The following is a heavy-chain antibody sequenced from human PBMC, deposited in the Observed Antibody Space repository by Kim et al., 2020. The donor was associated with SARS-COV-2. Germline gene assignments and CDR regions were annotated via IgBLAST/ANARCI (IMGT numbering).Heavy chain of an antibody. CDR3: ASSNILAAAGTKYYYGMDV. J-gene: IGHJ6*02. V-gene: IGHV1-18*04. D-gene: IGHD6-13*01. CDR1: GYTFTSYG. CDR2: ISAYNGNT. Sequence: ASVKVSCKASGYTFTSYGISWVRQAPGQGLEWMGWISAYNGNTNYAQKLQGRVTMTTDTSTSTAYMELRSLRSDDTAVYYCASSNILAAAGTKYYYGMDVWGQGTTVTVSS.